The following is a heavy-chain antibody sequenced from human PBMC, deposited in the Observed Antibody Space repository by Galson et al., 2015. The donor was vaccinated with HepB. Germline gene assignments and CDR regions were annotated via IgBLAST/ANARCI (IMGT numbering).Heavy chain of an antibody. CDR3: ARGWDGCNDYYYYGMDV. D-gene: IGHD5-24*01. CDR2: INPSGGST. J-gene: IGHJ6*02. CDR1: GYTFTSYY. Sequence: SVKLSCKASGYTFTSYYMHWVRQAPGQGLEWMGIINPSGGSTSYAQKFQGRVTITRDTSTSTVYLELSSLRSEDTAVYYCARGWDGCNDYYYYGMDVWGQGTTVTVSS. V-gene: IGHV1-46*01.